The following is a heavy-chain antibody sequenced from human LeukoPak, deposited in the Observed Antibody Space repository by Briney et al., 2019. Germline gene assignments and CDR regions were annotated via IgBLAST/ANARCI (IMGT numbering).Heavy chain of an antibody. CDR1: DGSISSSTYY. V-gene: IGHV4-39*01. J-gene: IGHJ5*02. CDR2: VYYRGNT. CDR3: ARHGDTSNWSWGWFDP. D-gene: IGHD6-13*01. Sequence: SETLSLTRSVSDGSISSSTYYWGWIRQSPGKGLEWIGTVYYRGNTYYNPSLKSRVTISVDTSKNQFSLNLTSVTAADTAVYYCARHGDTSNWSWGWFDPWGQGILVTVSS.